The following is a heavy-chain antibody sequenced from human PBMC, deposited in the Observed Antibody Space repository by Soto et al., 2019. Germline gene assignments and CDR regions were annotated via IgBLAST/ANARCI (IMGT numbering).Heavy chain of an antibody. J-gene: IGHJ6*02. D-gene: IGHD3-22*01. V-gene: IGHV4-59*01. CDR2: FSNSGST. CDR3: ARDPLTYYYDSSGYQVYYYGMDV. Sequence: QVQLQESGPGLVKPSETLSLTCTISGDSISSYYWSWIRQPPGKGLEWIGHFSNSGSTNYNPSLKNRVTISVDTSKNQFSLKLSSVTAADTAVYYCARDPLTYYYDSSGYQVYYYGMDVWGQGTTVTVSS. CDR1: GDSISSYY.